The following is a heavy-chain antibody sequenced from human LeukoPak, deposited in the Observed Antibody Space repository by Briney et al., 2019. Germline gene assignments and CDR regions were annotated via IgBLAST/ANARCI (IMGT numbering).Heavy chain of an antibody. Sequence: GGSLRLSCAASGFTFSSYWMSWVRQAPGRGLEWVANIKQDGSEKYYVDSVKGRFTISRDNAKNSLYLQMNSLRAEDTAVYYCARDKYRDAVDYWGQGTLVTVSS. J-gene: IGHJ4*02. D-gene: IGHD2-2*01. CDR1: GFTFSSYW. CDR3: ARDKYRDAVDY. V-gene: IGHV3-7*01. CDR2: IKQDGSEK.